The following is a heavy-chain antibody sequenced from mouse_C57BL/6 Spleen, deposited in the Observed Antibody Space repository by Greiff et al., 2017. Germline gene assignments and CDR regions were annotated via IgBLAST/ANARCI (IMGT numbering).Heavy chain of an antibody. J-gene: IGHJ2*01. CDR1: GYTFTSYW. CDR2: IYPSDSET. CDR3: ARSGPFDY. V-gene: IGHV1-61*01. Sequence: QVQLQQPGAELVRPGSSVKLSCKASGYTFTSYWMDWVKQRPGQGLEWIGNIYPSDSETHYNPKFKDKATLTVDKSSSTAYMQLSSLTSEDSAVYYCARSGPFDYWGQGTTLTVSS.